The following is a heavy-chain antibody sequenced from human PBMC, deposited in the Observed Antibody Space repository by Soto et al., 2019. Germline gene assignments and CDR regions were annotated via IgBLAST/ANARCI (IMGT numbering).Heavy chain of an antibody. CDR1: GGAFSSYA. D-gene: IGHD6-13*01. J-gene: IGHJ4*02. Sequence: SVKVSCKASGGAFSSYAISWVRQAPGQGLEWMGGIIPIFGTANYAQKFQGRVTITADESTSTAYMELSSLRSEDTAVYYCARDRIAAAVAYFDYWGQGTLVTVSS. CDR2: IIPIFGTA. CDR3: ARDRIAAAVAYFDY. V-gene: IGHV1-69*13.